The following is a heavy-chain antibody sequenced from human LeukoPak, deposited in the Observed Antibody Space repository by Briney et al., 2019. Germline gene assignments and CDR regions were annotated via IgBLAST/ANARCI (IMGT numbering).Heavy chain of an antibody. Sequence: GGSLRLSCAASGFTFSSYWMSWVRQAPGKGLEWVANIKQDGSEKYYVDSVKGRFTISRDNAKNSLYLQMNSLRAEDTAVYYCARRVTYGSGSYLVRYYYYMDVWGKGTTVTVSS. V-gene: IGHV3-7*01. J-gene: IGHJ6*03. CDR2: IKQDGSEK. CDR1: GFTFSSYW. D-gene: IGHD3-10*01. CDR3: ARRVTYGSGSYLVRYYYYMDV.